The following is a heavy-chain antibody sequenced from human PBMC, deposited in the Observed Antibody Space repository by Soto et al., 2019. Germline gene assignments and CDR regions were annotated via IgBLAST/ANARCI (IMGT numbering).Heavy chain of an antibody. CDR2: ISYDGSNK. D-gene: IGHD3-16*01. J-gene: IGHJ5*01. V-gene: IGHV3-30-3*01. CDR1: GFTFSSYA. Sequence: QVQLVESGGGVVQPGRSLRLSCAASGFTFSSYAMHWVRQAPGKGLEWVAIISYDGSNKFYADSVKGRFTISRDNSKNTLYLQMNSLRAEDTAVYYCARDVWEYNWFHSWGQGTLVIVSS. CDR3: ARDVWEYNWFHS.